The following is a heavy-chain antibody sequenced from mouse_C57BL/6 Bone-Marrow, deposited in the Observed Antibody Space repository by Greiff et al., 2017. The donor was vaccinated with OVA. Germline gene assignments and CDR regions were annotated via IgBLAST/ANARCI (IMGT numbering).Heavy chain of an antibody. CDR2: IDPENGDT. Sequence: VQLQQSGAELVRPGASVKLSCTASGFNIKDDYMHWVKERPEQGLEWIGWIDPENGDTEYASKFQGKATITADTSSKTVYLHLSSRTSEDTAVYYGTTYRYWGQGTTLTVSS. V-gene: IGHV14-4*01. CDR3: TTYRY. J-gene: IGHJ2*01. CDR1: GFNIKDDY.